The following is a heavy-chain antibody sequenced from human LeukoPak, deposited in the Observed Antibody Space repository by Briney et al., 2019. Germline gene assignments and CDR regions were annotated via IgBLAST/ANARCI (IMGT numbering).Heavy chain of an antibody. Sequence: ASVKVSCKASGYTFTGYYMHWVRQAPGQGGEWMGWINPNSGGTNYAQKFQGRVTMTRDTSISTAYMELSRLRSDDTAVYYCARDRGTTVTTYWFDPWGQGTLVTVSS. V-gene: IGHV1-2*02. CDR2: INPNSGGT. CDR1: GYTFTGYY. D-gene: IGHD4-17*01. CDR3: ARDRGTTVTTYWFDP. J-gene: IGHJ5*02.